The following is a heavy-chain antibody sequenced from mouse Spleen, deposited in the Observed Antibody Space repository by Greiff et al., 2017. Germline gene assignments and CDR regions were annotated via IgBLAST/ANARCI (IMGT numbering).Heavy chain of an antibody. V-gene: IGHV7-3*02. CDR3: ARAGAMDY. CDR1: GFSLTSYG. J-gene: IGHJ4*01. Sequence: DVKLVESGPGLVAPSQSLSITCTVSGFSLTSYGVSWVRQPPGKALEWLGFIRNKANGYTTEYSASVKGRFTISRDNSQSILYLQMNTLRAEDSATYYCARAGAMDYWGQGTSVTVSS. CDR2: IRNKANGYTT.